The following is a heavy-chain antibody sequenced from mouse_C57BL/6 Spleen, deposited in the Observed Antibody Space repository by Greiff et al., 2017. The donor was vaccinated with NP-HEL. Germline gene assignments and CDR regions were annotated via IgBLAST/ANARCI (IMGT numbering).Heavy chain of an antibody. V-gene: IGHV1-82*01. CDR2: IYPGDGDT. D-gene: IGHD1-1*01. CDR1: GYAFSSSW. J-gene: IGHJ3*01. Sequence: VKLQESGPELVKPGASVKISCKASGYAFSSSWMNWVKQRPGKGLEWIGRIYPGDGDTNYNGKFKGKATLTADKSSSTAYMQRSSLTSEDSAVYFCARGSSPWFAYWGQGTLVTVSA. CDR3: ARGSSPWFAY.